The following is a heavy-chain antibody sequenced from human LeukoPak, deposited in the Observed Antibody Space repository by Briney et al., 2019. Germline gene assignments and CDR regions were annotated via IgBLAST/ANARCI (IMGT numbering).Heavy chain of an antibody. Sequence: ASVKVSCKASGYTFTGYYMHWVRQAPGQGLEWMGWINPNSGGTNYAQKFQGRVTMTRDTSISTAYTELSRLRSDDTAVYYCARFYDSSGYYSDYWGQGTLVTVSS. CDR2: INPNSGGT. D-gene: IGHD3-22*01. CDR3: ARFYDSSGYYSDY. CDR1: GYTFTGYY. V-gene: IGHV1-2*02. J-gene: IGHJ4*02.